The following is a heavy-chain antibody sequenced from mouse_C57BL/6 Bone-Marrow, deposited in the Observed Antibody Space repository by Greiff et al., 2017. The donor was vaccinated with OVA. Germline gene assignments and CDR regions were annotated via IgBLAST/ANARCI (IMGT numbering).Heavy chain of an antibody. V-gene: IGHV1-82*01. CDR2: IYPGDGDT. CDR3: ARAPLYYYRPYWYFDV. J-gene: IGHJ1*03. CDR1: GYAFSSSW. D-gene: IGHD1-1*01. Sequence: QVQLQQSGPELVKPGASVKISCKASGYAFSSSWMNWVKQRPGKGLEWIGRIYPGDGDTNYNGKFKGKATLTADKSSSTAYMQLSSLTSEDSAVYFCARAPLYYYRPYWYFDVWGTGTTVTVSS.